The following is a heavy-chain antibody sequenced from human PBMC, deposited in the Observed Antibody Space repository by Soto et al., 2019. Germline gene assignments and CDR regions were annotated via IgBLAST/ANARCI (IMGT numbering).Heavy chain of an antibody. Sequence: GGSLRLSCXASGFTFSSYSMNWVRQAPGKGLEWVSYISSSSSTIYYADSVKGRFTISRDNAKNSLYLQMNSLRDEDTAVYYCARTYSSSWKNYYYYYGMDVWGQGTTVTVSS. CDR1: GFTFSSYS. D-gene: IGHD6-13*01. CDR2: ISSSSSTI. J-gene: IGHJ6*02. V-gene: IGHV3-48*02. CDR3: ARTYSSSWKNYYYYYGMDV.